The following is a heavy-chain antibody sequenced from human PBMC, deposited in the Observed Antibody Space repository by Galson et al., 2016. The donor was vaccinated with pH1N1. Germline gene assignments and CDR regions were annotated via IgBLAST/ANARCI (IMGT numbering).Heavy chain of an antibody. Sequence: SVKVSCKASGSTFTDYYIHWVRQAPGKGLEWMGWINPNSDVTKYAQKFQDRVTMTRDTSINTAHMELSGLTSDDTAVYYCARDSKGGIPFHYWGQGTLVTLSS. CDR3: ARDSKGGIPFHY. CDR1: GSTFTDYY. J-gene: IGHJ4*02. V-gene: IGHV1-2*02. CDR2: INPNSDVT. D-gene: IGHD1-26*01.